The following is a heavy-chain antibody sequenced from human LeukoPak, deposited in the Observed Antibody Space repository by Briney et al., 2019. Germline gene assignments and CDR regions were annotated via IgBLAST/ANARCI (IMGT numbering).Heavy chain of an antibody. D-gene: IGHD6-13*01. V-gene: IGHV3-21*01. CDR1: GFTFSSYS. CDR3: ARGSAAAGPFDY. Sequence: GGSLRLSCAASGFTFSSYSMKWVRQAPGKGLEWVSSISRSSSYISYADSVKGPFPISRDNAKNSLYLQMNSLRAEDTAVYYCARGSAAAGPFDYWGQGTLVTVSS. J-gene: IGHJ4*02. CDR2: ISRSSSYI.